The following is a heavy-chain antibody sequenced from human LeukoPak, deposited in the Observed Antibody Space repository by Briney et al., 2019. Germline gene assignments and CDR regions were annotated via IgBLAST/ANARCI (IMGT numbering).Heavy chain of an antibody. D-gene: IGHD5-12*01. V-gene: IGHV3-7*01. CDR2: IKQDGSGK. CDR3: ARAGGYASSWAY. CDR1: GFTFSSYW. J-gene: IGHJ4*02. Sequence: GGSLRLSCAASGFTFSSYWMSWVRQAPGKGLEWVANIKQDGSGKNYVDSVKGRFTISRDIAKNSLDLQMNSLRGEDTAVYYCARAGGYASSWAYWGQGTLVTVSS.